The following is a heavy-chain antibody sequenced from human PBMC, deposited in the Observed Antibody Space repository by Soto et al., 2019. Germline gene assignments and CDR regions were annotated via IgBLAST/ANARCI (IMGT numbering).Heavy chain of an antibody. J-gene: IGHJ6*02. CDR3: ARQPYDILTGYYPAHYYYYGMDV. CDR1: GYSFTSYW. V-gene: IGHV5-10-1*01. D-gene: IGHD3-9*01. CDR2: IDPSDSYT. Sequence: PGESLKISGKGSGYSFTSYWISWVRQMHGKGLEWMGRIDPSDSYTNYSPSFQGHATISADKSISTAYLQWSSLKASDTAMYYWARQPYDILTGYYPAHYYYYGMDVWGQGTTVTVSS.